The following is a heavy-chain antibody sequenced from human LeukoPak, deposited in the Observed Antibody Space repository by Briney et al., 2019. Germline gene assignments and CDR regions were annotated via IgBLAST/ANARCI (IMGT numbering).Heavy chain of an antibody. V-gene: IGHV1-46*01. D-gene: IGHD4-17*01. Sequence: ASVKVSCKASGYTFTSYYVHWVRQAPGQGLEWVGTINPSGGSTRYAQKFQGRVTMTRVTSTSTVYMELYSLRSEDTAVYYCATSYDYGDHFDYWGQGTLVTVSS. CDR3: ATSYDYGDHFDY. CDR1: GYTFTSYY. CDR2: INPSGGST. J-gene: IGHJ4*02.